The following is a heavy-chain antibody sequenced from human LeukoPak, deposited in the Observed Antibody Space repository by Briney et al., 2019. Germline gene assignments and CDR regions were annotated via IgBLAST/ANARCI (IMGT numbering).Heavy chain of an antibody. V-gene: IGHV3-53*01. J-gene: IGHJ4*02. D-gene: IGHD5-24*01. CDR2: LYNNGNT. CDR3: ARTVLRGDGQKVGCFDY. CDR1: GFTVSTNY. Sequence: GGSLRLSCAASGFTVSTNYMSWVRQAPGKGPEWVSILYNNGNTYYTDSVEGRFTISRDKSQNTLYLQMNSLTAEDTAVYYCARTVLRGDGQKVGCFDYWGQGTLVTVSS.